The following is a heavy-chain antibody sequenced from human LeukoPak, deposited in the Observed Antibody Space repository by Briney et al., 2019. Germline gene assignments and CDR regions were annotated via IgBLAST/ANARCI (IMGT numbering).Heavy chain of an antibody. Sequence: TLSLTCTVSGGSISSYYWSWIRQPAGKGLEWIGRIYTSGSTNYNPSLKSRVTMSVDTSKNQFSLKLSSVTAADTAVYYCAREHCSSTSCYDYYDYWGQGTLVTVSS. CDR1: GGSISSYY. J-gene: IGHJ4*02. D-gene: IGHD2-2*01. CDR2: IYTSGST. V-gene: IGHV4-4*07. CDR3: AREHCSSTSCYDYYDY.